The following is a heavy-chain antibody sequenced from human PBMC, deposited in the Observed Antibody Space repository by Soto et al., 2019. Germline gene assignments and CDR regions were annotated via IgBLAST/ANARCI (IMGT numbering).Heavy chain of an antibody. Sequence: SETLSLTCGVSGGTVASSHWWSWVRQSPSRGLEWIGNVYHTGDTNFNPSLQSRVTFSVDKSNNQFSLRLTSLTAADTAVYFCAREIVTAGGNNSFDPWGPGTLVTGLL. V-gene: IGHV4-4*02. J-gene: IGHJ5*02. CDR1: GGTVASSHW. CDR3: AREIVTAGGNNSFDP. CDR2: VYHTGDT. D-gene: IGHD2-21*02.